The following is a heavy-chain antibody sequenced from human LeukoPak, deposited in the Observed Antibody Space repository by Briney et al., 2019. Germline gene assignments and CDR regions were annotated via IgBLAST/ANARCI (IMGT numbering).Heavy chain of an antibody. J-gene: IGHJ4*02. CDR2: INHSGST. CDR3: ARPLYYHDSSGYLS. CDR1: GGSFSGYY. Sequence: SETLSLTCAVYGGSFSGYYWSWIRQPPGKGLEWIGEINHSGSTNYNPSLKSRVTISVDTSKNQFSLKLSSVTAADTAVYYCARPLYYHDSSGYLSWGQGTLVTVSP. V-gene: IGHV4-34*01. D-gene: IGHD3-22*01.